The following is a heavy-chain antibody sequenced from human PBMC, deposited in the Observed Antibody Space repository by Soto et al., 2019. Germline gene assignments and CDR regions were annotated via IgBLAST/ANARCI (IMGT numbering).Heavy chain of an antibody. V-gene: IGHV4-39*07. J-gene: IGHJ3*02. CDR1: GGSVSSSSYY. Sequence: SETLSLTCTVSGGSVSSSSYYWGWVRQPPGKGLEWIGSVYYSGSTYYNPSLKSRVTISVDTSKNQFSLKLSSVTAADTAVYYCARGFAGFDIVVKRRHPFYIWGRGTTVTVSS. CDR3: ARGFAGFDIVVKRRHPFYI. CDR2: VYYSGST. D-gene: IGHD2-2*01.